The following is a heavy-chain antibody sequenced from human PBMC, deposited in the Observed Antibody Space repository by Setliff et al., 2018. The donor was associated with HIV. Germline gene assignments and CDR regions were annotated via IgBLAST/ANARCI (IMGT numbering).Heavy chain of an antibody. Sequence: PGGSLRLSCAASGFTFSSYSMNWVRQAPGKGLEWLSYISSSGTTTYYADSVKGRFTISRDNAKNSVLLQMNSLRVEDTAVYFCAAQGVLWGQGTQVTVSS. CDR3: AAQGVL. V-gene: IGHV3-48*04. CDR1: GFTFSSYS. J-gene: IGHJ4*02. CDR2: ISSSGTTT.